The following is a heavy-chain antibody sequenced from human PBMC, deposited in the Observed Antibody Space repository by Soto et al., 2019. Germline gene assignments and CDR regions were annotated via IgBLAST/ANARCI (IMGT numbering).Heavy chain of an antibody. V-gene: IGHV3-23*01. CDR3: ATDISDYSEYGRGDS. Sequence: EVQLLESGGGLVQPGGSLRLSCAASGFTFSSYAMSWVRQAPGKGLEWVSAISGSGGSTYYADSVKGRFTISRDNSKNTPYLQMNSLRAEDTAVYYCATDISDYSEYGRGDSWGQGTLVTVSS. J-gene: IGHJ4*02. CDR2: ISGSGGST. D-gene: IGHD4-17*01. CDR1: GFTFSSYA.